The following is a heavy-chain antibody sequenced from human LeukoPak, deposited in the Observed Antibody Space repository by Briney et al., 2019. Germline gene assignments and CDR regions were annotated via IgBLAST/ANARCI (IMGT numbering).Heavy chain of an antibody. D-gene: IGHD6-19*01. J-gene: IGHJ6*03. V-gene: IGHV1-69*05. Sequence: SVKVSCKASGGTFSSYAISWVRQAPGQGLEWMGRIIPIFGTANYAQKFQGRVTITTDESTSTAYMELCSLRSEDTAVYYCARGGQWPHYMDVWSKGTTVTVSS. CDR3: ARGGQWPHYMDV. CDR2: IIPIFGTA. CDR1: GGTFSSYA.